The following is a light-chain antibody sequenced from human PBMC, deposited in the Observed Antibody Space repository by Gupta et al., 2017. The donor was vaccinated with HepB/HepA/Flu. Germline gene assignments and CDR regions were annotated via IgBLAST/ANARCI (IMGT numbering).Light chain of an antibody. CDR1: SFDIGAGYD. V-gene: IGLV1-40*01. J-gene: IGLJ1*01. CDR3: QSFDSRLNGYV. Sequence: QSILTQPPSVSGAPGQRVTISCTGSSFDIGAGYDVHWYRQSPGTAPRLIIYDNINRPSGVPDRLSGSKSGTSASLAITGLQPEDEADYYCQSFDSRLNGYVFGSGTKVTVL. CDR2: DNI.